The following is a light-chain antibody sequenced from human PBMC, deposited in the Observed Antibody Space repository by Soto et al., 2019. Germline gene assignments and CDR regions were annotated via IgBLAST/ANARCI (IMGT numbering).Light chain of an antibody. CDR1: QTIGNW. CDR2: KAS. V-gene: IGKV1-5*03. Sequence: DIQMTQSPSTLSASVGDRVTITCRASQTIGNWLAWYQQKPGRVPKLLIYKASNLESGVPSRFSGSGSGTEFTLTITSLQPDDFPTYYCQQYNHYRTFGQWTKVEIK. J-gene: IGKJ1*01. CDR3: QQYNHYRT.